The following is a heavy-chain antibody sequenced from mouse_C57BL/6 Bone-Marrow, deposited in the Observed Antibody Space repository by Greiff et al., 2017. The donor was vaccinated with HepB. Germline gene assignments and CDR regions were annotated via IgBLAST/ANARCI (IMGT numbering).Heavy chain of an antibody. J-gene: IGHJ3*01. D-gene: IGHD1-1*01. Sequence: EVKLMESGEGLVKPGGSLKLSCAASGFTFSSYAMSWVRQTPEKRLEWVAYISSGGDYIYYADTVKGRFTISRDNARNTLYLQMSSLKSEDTAMYYCTRVLRPDWFAYWGQGTLVTVSA. CDR1: GFTFSSYA. V-gene: IGHV5-9-1*02. CDR3: TRVLRPDWFAY. CDR2: ISSGGDYI.